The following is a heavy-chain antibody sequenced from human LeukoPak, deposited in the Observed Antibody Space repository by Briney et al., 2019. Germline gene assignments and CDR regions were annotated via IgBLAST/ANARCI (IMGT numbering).Heavy chain of an antibody. CDR2: IYYSGST. V-gene: IGHV4-39*07. CDR1: GGSISSSSYY. J-gene: IGHJ3*02. D-gene: IGHD6-19*01. Sequence: SPSETLSLTCTVSGGSISSSSYYWGWIRQPPGKGLEWIGSIYYSGSTYYNPSLKSRVTISVDTSKNQSSLKLSSVTAADTAVYYCARESRNGGWYGRSAFDIWGQGTMVTVSS. CDR3: ARESRNGGWYGRSAFDI.